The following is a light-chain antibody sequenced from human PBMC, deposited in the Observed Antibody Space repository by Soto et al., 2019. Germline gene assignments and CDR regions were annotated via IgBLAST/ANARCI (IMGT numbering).Light chain of an antibody. Sequence: QSALTQPPSASGSPGQSVTISCTGTTSDVGNYNYVSWYQQHPGKAPKLIIYEVYKRPSGVPDRFSGSKSGNTASLTVSGLQAEDEADYYCSSYADSNNYVFGTGTKLTVL. J-gene: IGLJ1*01. CDR1: TSDVGNYNY. CDR2: EVY. V-gene: IGLV2-8*01. CDR3: SSYADSNNYV.